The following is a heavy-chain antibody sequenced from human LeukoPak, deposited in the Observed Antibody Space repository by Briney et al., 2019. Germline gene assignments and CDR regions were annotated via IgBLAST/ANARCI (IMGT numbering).Heavy chain of an antibody. J-gene: IGHJ4*02. V-gene: IGHV1-18*01. CDR3: ARVEYYYGSGSYYLDY. D-gene: IGHD3-10*01. CDR1: GYTFTSYG. Sequence: ASVKVSCKASGYTFTSYGISWVRQAPGQGLEWMGWISAYNGNTNYAQKLQGRVTMTIDTSTSTAYMELRSLRSDDTAVYYCARVEYYYGSGSYYLDYWGQGTLVTVSS. CDR2: ISAYNGNT.